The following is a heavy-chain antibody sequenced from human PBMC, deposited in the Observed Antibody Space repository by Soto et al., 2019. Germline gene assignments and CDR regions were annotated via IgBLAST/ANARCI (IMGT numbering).Heavy chain of an antibody. CDR1: GGSISSSSYY. V-gene: IGHV4-39*01. J-gene: IGHJ4*02. Sequence: KTSETLSLTCTVSGGSISSSSYYWGWIRQPPGKGLEWIGSIYYSGSTYYNPSLKSRVTISVDTSKNQFSLKLSSVTAADTAVYYCARQQGQYSSSSFYYWGQGTLVTVSS. CDR3: ARQQGQYSSSSFYY. D-gene: IGHD6-6*01. CDR2: IYYSGST.